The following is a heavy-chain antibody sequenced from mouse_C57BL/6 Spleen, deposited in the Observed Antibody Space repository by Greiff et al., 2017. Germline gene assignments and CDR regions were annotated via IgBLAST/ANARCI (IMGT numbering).Heavy chain of an antibody. CDR3: AREGLLRYYYAMDY. CDR2: IYPGDGDT. CDR1: GYAFSSSW. J-gene: IGHJ4*01. Sequence: QVQLQQSGPELVKPGASVKISCKASGYAFSSSWMNWVKQRPGKGLEWIGRIYPGDGDTNYNGKFKGKATLTADKASSTAYMQLSSLTSEDSAVYFCAREGLLRYYYAMDYWGQGTSVTVSS. V-gene: IGHV1-82*01. D-gene: IGHD1-1*01.